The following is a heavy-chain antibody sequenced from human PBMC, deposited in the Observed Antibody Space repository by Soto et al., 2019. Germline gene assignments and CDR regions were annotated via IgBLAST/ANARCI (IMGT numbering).Heavy chain of an antibody. V-gene: IGHV1-58*01. Sequence: SVKVSCKASGFTFTSSAVQWVRQARGQRLEWIGWIVVGSGNTNYAQKFQERVTITRDMSTSTAYMELSSLRSEGTAVYYCAAERGYSGYDYLWFDPWGQGTLVTVSS. J-gene: IGHJ5*02. CDR3: AAERGYSGYDYLWFDP. CDR2: IVVGSGNT. CDR1: GFTFTSSA. D-gene: IGHD5-12*01.